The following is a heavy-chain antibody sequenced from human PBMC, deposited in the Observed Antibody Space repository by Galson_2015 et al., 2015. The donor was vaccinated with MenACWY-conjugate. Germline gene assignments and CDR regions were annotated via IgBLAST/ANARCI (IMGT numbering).Heavy chain of an antibody. CDR2: ISSSSSTI. CDR3: ARGDPPIN. V-gene: IGHV3-48*04. J-gene: IGHJ1*01. Sequence: SLRLSCAASGFAFSSYTMNWVRQAPGKGLECVSYISSSSSTIHYADSVRGRFTISRDNAKNSLYLQMTSLRADDTAMYFCARGDPPINWGQGALVTVSS. CDR1: GFAFSSYT. D-gene: IGHD5-12*01.